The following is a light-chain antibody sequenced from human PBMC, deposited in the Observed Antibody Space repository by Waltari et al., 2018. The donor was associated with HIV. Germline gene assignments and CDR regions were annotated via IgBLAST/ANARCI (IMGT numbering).Light chain of an antibody. CDR2: GAS. J-gene: IGKJ1*01. V-gene: IGKV3-15*01. CDR1: QSVSTN. CDR3: QQYNKWPET. Sequence: IVMTQSPATLSVSPGERATLSCRASQSVSTNLAWYQQKPGQAPRLLISGASTSATGLPARFSGSGSGTEFTLTISSLQSEDFAVYYCQQYNKWPETFGQGTKVEIK.